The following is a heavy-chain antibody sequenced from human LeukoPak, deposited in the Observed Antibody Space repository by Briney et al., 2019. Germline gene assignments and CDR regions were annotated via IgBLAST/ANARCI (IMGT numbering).Heavy chain of an antibody. J-gene: IGHJ6*03. D-gene: IGHD2-21*01. V-gene: IGHV3-20*04. CDR2: INWNGGST. Sequence: GGSLRLSCAASGFTFDDYGMSWVRQAPGKGLEWVSGINWNGGSTGYADSVKGRFTISRDNAKNSLYLQMNSLRAEDTALYYCARVWPHSLSDYYYYYMDVRGKGTTVTVFS. CDR3: ARVWPHSLSDYYYYYMDV. CDR1: GFTFDDYG.